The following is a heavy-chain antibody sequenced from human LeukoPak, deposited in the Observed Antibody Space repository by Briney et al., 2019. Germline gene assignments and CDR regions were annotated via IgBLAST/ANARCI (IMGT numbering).Heavy chain of an antibody. CDR2: INPNSGGT. CDR3: ARAEAGAANGPIDY. V-gene: IGHV1-2*02. CDR1: GYTFTGYY. J-gene: IGHJ4*02. Sequence: ASVKVSCKASGYTFTGYYMHWVRQAPGQGLEWMGWINPNSGGTNYAQKFQGRVTMTRDTSISTAYMELSRLRSDDTAVYYCARAEAGAANGPIDYWGQGTLVTVSS. D-gene: IGHD6-19*01.